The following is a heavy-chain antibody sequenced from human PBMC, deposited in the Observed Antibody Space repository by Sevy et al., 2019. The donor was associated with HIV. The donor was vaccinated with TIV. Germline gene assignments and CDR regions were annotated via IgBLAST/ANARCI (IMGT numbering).Heavy chain of an antibody. CDR3: AKDINRGCDGINCYPYYYYFYGLDV. D-gene: IGHD2-21*02. Sequence: SLRLSCAASGFSFNDHAMHWVRQVPGNGLEWVSGISWNSRNIGYADSVKGRFTISRDNANHFLYLEMNSLRPEDTAFYYCAKDINRGCDGINCYPYYYYFYGLDVWGQGTTVTVSS. J-gene: IGHJ6*02. V-gene: IGHV3-9*01. CDR2: ISWNSRNI. CDR1: GFSFNDHA.